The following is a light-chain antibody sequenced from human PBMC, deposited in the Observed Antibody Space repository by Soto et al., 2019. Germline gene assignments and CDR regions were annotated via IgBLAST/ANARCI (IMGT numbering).Light chain of an antibody. CDR2: GVS. CDR3: SSYTSRKTWV. CDR1: SSDIGGFDY. Sequence: QSALTQPASVSGSPGQSITISCTGTSSDIGGFDYVSWYQQYPGKAPKFMIYGVSNRPSGVSDRFSGSKFGNTASLTISGLQPEDEADYYCSSYTSRKTWVFGGGTKVTVL. V-gene: IGLV2-14*01. J-gene: IGLJ3*02.